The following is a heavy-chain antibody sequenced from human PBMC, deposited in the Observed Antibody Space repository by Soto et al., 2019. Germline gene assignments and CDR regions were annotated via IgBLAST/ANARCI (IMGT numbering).Heavy chain of an antibody. J-gene: IGHJ4*02. CDR3: ARADDSSGYYLDY. V-gene: IGHV3-72*01. D-gene: IGHD3-22*01. CDR1: GFTFSDHY. CDR2: TRNKANSYTT. Sequence: EVQLVESGGGLVQPGGSLRLSCAASGFTFSDHYMDWVRQAPGKGLEWVGRTRNKANSYTTEYAASVKGRFTISRDDSKPSLYLQMNSLKTEDTAVYYCARADDSSGYYLDYWGQGTLVTVSS.